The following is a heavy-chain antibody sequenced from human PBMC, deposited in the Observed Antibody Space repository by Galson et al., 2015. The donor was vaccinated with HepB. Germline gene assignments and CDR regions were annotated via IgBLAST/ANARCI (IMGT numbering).Heavy chain of an antibody. CDR3: ARQYCSGGSCGYYFEH. Sequence: QSGAEVTMPGESLRISCKGSGDNFTSYWISWVRQMPGKGLEWMGRINPSDSYTNYSPSFQGHVTISGDKSISSAYLQWSSLKASDTAMHYCARQYCSGGSCGYYFEHWGQGTLVTVSS. CDR2: INPSDSYT. J-gene: IGHJ4*02. CDR1: GDNFTSYW. V-gene: IGHV5-10-1*01. D-gene: IGHD2-15*01.